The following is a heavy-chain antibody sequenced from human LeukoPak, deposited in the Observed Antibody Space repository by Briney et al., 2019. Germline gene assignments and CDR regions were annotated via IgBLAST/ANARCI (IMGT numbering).Heavy chain of an antibody. CDR2: ISAYNGNT. CDR3: ARGDHVYGDYHWFDP. CDR1: GYTFTSYG. V-gene: IGHV1-18*01. D-gene: IGHD4-17*01. Sequence: GASVKVSCKASGYTFTSYGISWVRQAPGQGLEWMGWISAYNGNTNYAQKLQGRVTMTTDTSTSTAYMELRSLRSDDTAVYYCARGDHVYGDYHWFDPWGQGTLVTVSS. J-gene: IGHJ5*02.